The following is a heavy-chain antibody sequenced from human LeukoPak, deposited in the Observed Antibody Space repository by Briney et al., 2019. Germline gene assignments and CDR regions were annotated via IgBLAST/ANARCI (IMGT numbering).Heavy chain of an antibody. CDR1: GYTFTGYY. Sequence: GASVKVSCKASGYTFTGYYMHWVRQAPGQGLEGMGWINTNSGGTNYAQKFQGRVTMTRDTSISTAYMELSRLRSDDTAVYYCARARGSSSSSDYWGQGTLVTVSS. J-gene: IGHJ4*02. CDR2: INTNSGGT. CDR3: ARARGSSSSSDY. D-gene: IGHD6-6*01. V-gene: IGHV1-2*02.